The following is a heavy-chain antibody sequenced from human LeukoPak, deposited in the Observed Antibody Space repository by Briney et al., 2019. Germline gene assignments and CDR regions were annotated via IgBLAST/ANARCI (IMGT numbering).Heavy chain of an antibody. CDR2: IHPSTGNP. J-gene: IGHJ4*02. V-gene: IGHV7-4-1*02. D-gene: IGHD6-13*01. CDR3: ARVTGYRIEDYFDY. CDR1: GYTFTNYA. Sequence: ASVKVSCKASGYTFTNYAMNWVRQAPGQGLEWMGWIHPSTGNPTYAQGFTGRFVFSLDTSVSTTYLQISSLKAEDTAVYYCARVTGYRIEDYFDYWGQGTLVTVSS.